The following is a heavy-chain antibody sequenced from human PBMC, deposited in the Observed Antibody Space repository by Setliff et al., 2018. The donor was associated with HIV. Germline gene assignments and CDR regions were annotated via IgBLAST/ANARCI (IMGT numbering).Heavy chain of an antibody. CDR3: ARHANGPYGPFGDLLYFDY. CDR1: GASISNSPHF. CDR2: VYYSGTT. V-gene: IGHV4-39*01. J-gene: IGHJ4*02. D-gene: IGHD2-21*02. Sequence: PSETLSLTCTVSGASISNSPHFWGWVRQPPGKGLEWIGNVYYSGTTYYNSALKSRVTISVDLSSNRFSLQLTSVTAADTAVYYCARHANGPYGPFGDLLYFDYWGLGTLVTVSS.